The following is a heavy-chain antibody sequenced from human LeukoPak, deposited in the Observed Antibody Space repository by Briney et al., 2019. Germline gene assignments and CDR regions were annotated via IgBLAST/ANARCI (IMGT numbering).Heavy chain of an antibody. D-gene: IGHD1-26*01. Sequence: GESLKISCKGSGYRFTTYWIGWVRQMPGKGLEWMGSIYPGDSDTRYSPSFQGQVTISADKSISTAYLQWSSLKASDTAMYYCARLAYSGSYYVHFDYWGQGTLVTVSS. CDR2: IYPGDSDT. CDR3: ARLAYSGSYYVHFDY. CDR1: GYRFTTYW. J-gene: IGHJ4*02. V-gene: IGHV5-51*01.